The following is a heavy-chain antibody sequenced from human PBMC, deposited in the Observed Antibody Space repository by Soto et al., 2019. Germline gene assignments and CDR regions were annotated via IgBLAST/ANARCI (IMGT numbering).Heavy chain of an antibody. CDR1: GGSISSKSYS. V-gene: IGHV4-39*01. Sequence: SETLSLTCSVSGGSISSKSYSWGWIRQPPGKGLEWIGSIYYSGSTYYNPSLKSRVTISVDTSKNQFSLKLSSVTAADTAVYYCARLRDCGGSYVYTFDPWGQGTLVTVSS. D-gene: IGHD1-26*01. CDR3: ARLRDCGGSYVYTFDP. CDR2: IYYSGST. J-gene: IGHJ5*02.